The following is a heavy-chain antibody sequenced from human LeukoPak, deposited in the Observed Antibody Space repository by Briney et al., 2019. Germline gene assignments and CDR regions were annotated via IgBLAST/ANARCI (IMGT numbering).Heavy chain of an antibody. V-gene: IGHV3-23*01. CDR2: ISGSADGT. CDR1: GLTFSSNA. J-gene: IGHJ6*03. Sequence: GGPLRLSCVASGLTFSSNAMSWVRQAPGKGLEWVSAISGSADGTYYADSVKGRFSISTDSSKNTLYLQMNSLRAEDTAVYYCAKVIKDYYYYMDVWGRGTTVTVSS. CDR3: AKVIKDYYYYMDV.